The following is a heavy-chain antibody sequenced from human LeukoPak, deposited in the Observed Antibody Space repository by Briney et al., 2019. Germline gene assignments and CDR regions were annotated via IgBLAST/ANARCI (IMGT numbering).Heavy chain of an antibody. CDR2: FNHSGST. J-gene: IGHJ4*02. CDR1: GGSFSGYY. Sequence: PPDALSLTCAVYGGSFSGYYWSWIRQPPGKGLERIGEFNHSGSTNYHPSLKSRVTISVDTSKNQFSLKLSSVTAADTAVYYCARIGGSGYYDGPGYWGQGTLVTVSS. CDR3: ARIGGSGYYDGPGY. V-gene: IGHV4-34*01. D-gene: IGHD3-22*01.